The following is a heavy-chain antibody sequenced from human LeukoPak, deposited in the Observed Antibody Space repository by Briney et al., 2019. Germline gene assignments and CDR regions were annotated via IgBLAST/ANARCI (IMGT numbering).Heavy chain of an antibody. CDR2: SDGSRT. CDR3: ATSARTYIGSSLDY. J-gene: IGHJ4*02. V-gene: IGHV3-74*01. D-gene: IGHD2-15*01. CDR1: GFTFTSYW. Sequence: GGSLRLSCAASGFTFTSYWMHWVRQAPGKGLVWVSRSDGSRTSYADSVKGRFTISRDNAKNTLYLQMNSLRADDTAVYYCATSARTYIGSSLDYWGQGTLVTVSS.